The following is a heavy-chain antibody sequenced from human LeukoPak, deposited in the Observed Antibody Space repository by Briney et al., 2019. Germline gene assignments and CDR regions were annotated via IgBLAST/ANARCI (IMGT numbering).Heavy chain of an antibody. Sequence: GGPLRLSCAASGFTFSSYAMSWVRQAPGKGLEWVSAISGSGGSTYYADSVKGRFTISRDNSKNTLYLQMNSLRAEDTAVYYCAKDTRAGLVVPAVDNLALDYWGQGTLVTVSS. V-gene: IGHV3-23*01. J-gene: IGHJ4*02. CDR1: GFTFSSYA. D-gene: IGHD2-2*01. CDR3: AKDTRAGLVVPAVDNLALDY. CDR2: ISGSGGST.